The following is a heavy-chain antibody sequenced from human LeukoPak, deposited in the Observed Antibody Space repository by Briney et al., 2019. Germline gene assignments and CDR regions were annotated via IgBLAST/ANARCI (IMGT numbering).Heavy chain of an antibody. J-gene: IGHJ4*02. Sequence: GGSLRLSCAASGFTFSSYNMNWVRQAPGKGLEWVSSISSSSSYIYYADSVKGRFTISRDNAKNSLYLQMNSLRAEDTAVHYCARLHDVSGSYYSVEFDYWGQGTLVTVSS. CDR2: ISSSSSYI. CDR1: GFTFSSYN. CDR3: ARLHDVSGSYYSVEFDY. D-gene: IGHD3-10*01. V-gene: IGHV3-21*01.